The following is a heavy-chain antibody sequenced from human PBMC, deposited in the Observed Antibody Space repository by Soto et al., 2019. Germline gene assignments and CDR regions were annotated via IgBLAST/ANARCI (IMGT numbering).Heavy chain of an antibody. J-gene: IGHJ4*02. D-gene: IGHD5-12*01. V-gene: IGHV1-24*01. Sequence: ASVKVSCKVSGYTLTELSMHWVRQAPGKGLEWMGGFDPEHGERIYAQKFQGRVTMTEDTSTDTAHMELNSLRSEDTAMYYCASLEDGYNYYSDYWGQGTLVTVSS. CDR3: ASLEDGYNYYSDY. CDR2: FDPEHGER. CDR1: GYTLTELS.